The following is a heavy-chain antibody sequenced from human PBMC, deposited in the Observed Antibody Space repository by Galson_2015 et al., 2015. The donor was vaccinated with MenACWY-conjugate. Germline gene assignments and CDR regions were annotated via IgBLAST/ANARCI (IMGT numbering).Heavy chain of an antibody. D-gene: IGHD3-16*01. J-gene: IGHJ6*02. CDR1: GFAFGDYL. CDR2: IQSKNYGAYT. V-gene: IGHV3-49*03. Sequence: SLRLSCAPSGFAFGDYLMGWFRQAPGKGLEWVGYIQSKNYGAYTQYAAAVKGRFTISSDDSKNSLYLQMNSLKTEDTAVYYCAVYGAIMCHYYYGMDVWGQGTTVTVSS. CDR3: AVYGAIMCHYYYGMDV.